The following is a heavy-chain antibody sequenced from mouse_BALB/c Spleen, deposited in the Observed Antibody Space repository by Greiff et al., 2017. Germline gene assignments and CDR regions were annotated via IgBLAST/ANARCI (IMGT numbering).Heavy chain of an antibody. Sequence: EVHLVESGGGLVQPGGSLKLSCAASGFTFSSYTMSWVRQTPEKRLEWVAYISNGGGSTYYPDTVKGRFTISRDNAKNTLYLQMSSLKSEDTAMYYCARHGNYLYYYAMDYWGQGTSVTVSS. J-gene: IGHJ4*01. V-gene: IGHV5-12-2*01. CDR3: ARHGNYLYYYAMDY. D-gene: IGHD2-1*01. CDR1: GFTFSSYT. CDR2: ISNGGGST.